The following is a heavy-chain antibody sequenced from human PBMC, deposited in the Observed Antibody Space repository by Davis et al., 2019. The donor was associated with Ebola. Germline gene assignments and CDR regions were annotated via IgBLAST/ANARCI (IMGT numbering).Heavy chain of an antibody. D-gene: IGHD2-15*01. CDR1: GFTFSSYA. J-gene: IGHJ5*02. CDR3: ARGIVVVVAATRGSWFDP. CDR2: IYSGGST. Sequence: PGGSLRLFCAASGFTFSSYAMSWVRQAPGKGLEWVSVIYSGGSTYYADSVKGRFTISRDNSNNLLYLQMNSLRAEDTAVYYCARGIVVVVAATRGSWFDPWGQGTLVTVSS. V-gene: IGHV3-66*01.